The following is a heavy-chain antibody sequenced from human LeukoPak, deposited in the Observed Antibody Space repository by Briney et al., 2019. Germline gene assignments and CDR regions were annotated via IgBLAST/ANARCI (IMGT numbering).Heavy chain of an antibody. D-gene: IGHD6-13*01. Sequence: GESLKISCKGSGYSFTSYWIGWVRQMPGKGLEWMGIIYPGDSDTRYSPSFQGQVTISADKSISTAYLQWSSLKASDTAMYYCARLRIPSPFIAAAGDYWGQGTLVTVS. CDR3: ARLRIPSPFIAAAGDY. J-gene: IGHJ4*02. CDR2: IYPGDSDT. CDR1: GYSFTSYW. V-gene: IGHV5-51*01.